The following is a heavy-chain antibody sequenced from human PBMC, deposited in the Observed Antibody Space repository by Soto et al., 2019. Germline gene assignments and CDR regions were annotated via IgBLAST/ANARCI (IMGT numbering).Heavy chain of an antibody. J-gene: IGHJ3*02. CDR3: ARREGDFWRGSGDDAFDI. Sequence: GESLKISCKGSGYNFTSYWIGWVRQMPGKGLEWMGITYPGDSDTRYSPSFQGQVTISADKSISTAYLQWSSLKASDTAMYYCARREGDFWRGSGDDAFDIWGQGTMVTVSS. CDR2: TYPGDSDT. CDR1: GYNFTSYW. D-gene: IGHD3-3*01. V-gene: IGHV5-51*01.